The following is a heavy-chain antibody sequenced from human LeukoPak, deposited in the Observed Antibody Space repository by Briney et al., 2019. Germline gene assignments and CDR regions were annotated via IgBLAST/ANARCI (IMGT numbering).Heavy chain of an antibody. CDR3: ARRGYGGYIDN. J-gene: IGHJ4*01. D-gene: IGHD1-26*01. V-gene: IGHV5-51*01. Sequence: GAPLRIACKASGYSFKTYWIGWVRQMPGKGLEWMGIIYPGDSDTRYSPSLQGQVTVSVDKPISTAYLQWSSLKTSDTATYYCARRGYGGYIDNWGHGTLVTVSP. CDR2: IYPGDSDT. CDR1: GYSFKTYW.